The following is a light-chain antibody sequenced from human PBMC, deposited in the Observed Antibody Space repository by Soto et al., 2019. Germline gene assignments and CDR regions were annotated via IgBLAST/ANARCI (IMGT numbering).Light chain of an antibody. CDR3: QQYGSSGT. J-gene: IGKJ1*01. V-gene: IGKV3-20*01. CDR1: QSVSNNY. CDR2: GAS. Sequence: EIVLTQSPGTLSLSPGERATLSCRASQSVSNNYLAWYQQKPGKAPRLLIYGASNRATGIPDRFSGSGSGTDFTLTISRLEPEDFAVYYCQQYGSSGTVGQGTKVDSK.